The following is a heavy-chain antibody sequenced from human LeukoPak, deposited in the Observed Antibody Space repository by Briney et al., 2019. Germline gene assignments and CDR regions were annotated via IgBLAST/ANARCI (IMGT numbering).Heavy chain of an antibody. J-gene: IGHJ4*02. CDR3: ARAGSNSTYYYGSGSYYSYYFDY. CDR1: GGSISSYY. D-gene: IGHD3-10*01. CDR2: IYHSGST. Sequence: SETLSLTCTVSGGSISSYYWNWIRQPPGKGLEWIGYIYHSGSTYYNPSLKSRVTISVDRSKNQFSLKLSSVTAADTAVYYCARAGSNSTYYYGSGSYYSYYFDYWGQGTLVTVSS. V-gene: IGHV4-59*12.